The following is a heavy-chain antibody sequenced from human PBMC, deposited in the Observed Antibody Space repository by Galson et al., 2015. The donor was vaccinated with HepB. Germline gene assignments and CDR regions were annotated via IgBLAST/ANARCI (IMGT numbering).Heavy chain of an antibody. CDR1: GGAFSGLT. J-gene: IGHJ4*02. CDR2: IIPIVGMG. V-gene: IGHV1-69*02. Sequence: SVKVSCKASGGAFSGLTITWVRQAPGQGLEWMGRIIPIVGMGNYAPKFQGRVTITADKSTSTAYMELTSLSSEDTAVYYCATSLPQGISLVPSDWGQGTLVTVSS. D-gene: IGHD3-10*01. CDR3: ATSLPQGISLVPSD.